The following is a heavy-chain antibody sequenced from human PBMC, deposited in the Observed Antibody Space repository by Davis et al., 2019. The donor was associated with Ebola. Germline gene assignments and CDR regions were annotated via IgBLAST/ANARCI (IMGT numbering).Heavy chain of an antibody. CDR2: ISGSGGST. CDR1: GFTFSSYD. Sequence: GESLKISCAASGFTFSSYDMSWVRQAPGKGLEWVSAISGSGGSTYYADSVKGRFTISRDNSKNTLYLQMNSLRAEDTAVYYCAKGIVVVVAANYYGMDVWGQGTTVTVSS. D-gene: IGHD2-15*01. CDR3: AKGIVVVVAANYYGMDV. J-gene: IGHJ6*02. V-gene: IGHV3-23*01.